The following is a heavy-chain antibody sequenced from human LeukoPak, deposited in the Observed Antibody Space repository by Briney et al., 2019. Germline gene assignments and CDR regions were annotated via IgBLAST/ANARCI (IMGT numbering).Heavy chain of an antibody. CDR1: GCSVNSYY. V-gene: IGHV4-59*02. CDR2: IYSRGST. Sequence: PSETLSLTCTVSGCSVNSYYWSWIRQPPGKGLEWVGYIYSRGSTNNNPSLKSRVTISVDTSKNQFSLKLSSVTAADTAVYYCARLNGAFYYYYYGMDVWGQGTTVTVSS. D-gene: IGHD4-17*01. J-gene: IGHJ6*02. CDR3: ARLNGAFYYYYYGMDV.